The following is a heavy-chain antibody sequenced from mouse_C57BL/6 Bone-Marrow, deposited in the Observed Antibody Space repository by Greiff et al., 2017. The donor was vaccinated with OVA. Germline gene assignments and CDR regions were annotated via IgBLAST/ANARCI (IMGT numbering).Heavy chain of an antibody. V-gene: IGHV1-26*01. J-gene: IGHJ4*01. CDR3: ARHDYDEGWAMDY. CDR1: GYTFTDYY. Sequence: EVQLQQSGPELVKPGASVKISCKASGYTFTDYYMNWVKQSHGKSLEWIGDINPNNGGTSYNQKFKGKATLTVDKSSSTAYMELRSLTSEDSAVYYCARHDYDEGWAMDYWGQGTSVTVSS. D-gene: IGHD2-4*01. CDR2: INPNNGGT.